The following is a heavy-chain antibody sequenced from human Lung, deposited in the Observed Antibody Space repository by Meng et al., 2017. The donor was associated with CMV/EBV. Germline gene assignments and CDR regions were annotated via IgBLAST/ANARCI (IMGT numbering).Heavy chain of an antibody. CDR1: GGSVSSISYY. V-gene: IGHV4-61*03. D-gene: IGHD2-2*01. CDR2: ISYGGST. CDR3: ARMTAALRYGMDV. J-gene: IGHJ6*02. Sequence: SETLSLXCTVSGGSVSSISYYWSWIRQPPGKGLEWIGYISYGGSTIYNPSLKSRVTISEDTSKTHFSLKLSSVTAADTAVYYCARMTAALRYGMDVWGRGXTVTVSS.